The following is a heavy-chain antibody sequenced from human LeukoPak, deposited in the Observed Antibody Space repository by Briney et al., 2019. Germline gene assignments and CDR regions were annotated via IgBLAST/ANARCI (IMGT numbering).Heavy chain of an antibody. CDR1: GGSISTYY. J-gene: IGHJ4*02. CDR2: IFHSGST. D-gene: IGHD1-20*01. CDR3: ARGITGTAPPDY. Sequence: PSETLSLTCTISGGSISTYYWTWIRQPPGKGLEWIGYIFHSGSTNYDPSLKSRVTISVDTSKSQFSLNLSSVTAADTAVYYCARGITGTAPPDYWGQGTLVTVSS. V-gene: IGHV4-59*01.